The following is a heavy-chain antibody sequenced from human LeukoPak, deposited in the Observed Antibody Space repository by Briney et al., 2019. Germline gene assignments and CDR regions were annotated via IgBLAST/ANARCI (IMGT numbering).Heavy chain of an antibody. CDR1: GFTFSDYY. V-gene: IGHV3-23*01. J-gene: IGHJ4*02. Sequence: GGSLRLSCAASGFTFSDYYMSWVRQAPGKGLEWVSGISGSGGSTYYADSVKGRFTISRDNSKNTLYLQMNSLRAEDTAVYFCARDGYSSGWNFDYWGQGTLVTVSS. CDR3: ARDGYSSGWNFDY. D-gene: IGHD6-19*01. CDR2: ISGSGGST.